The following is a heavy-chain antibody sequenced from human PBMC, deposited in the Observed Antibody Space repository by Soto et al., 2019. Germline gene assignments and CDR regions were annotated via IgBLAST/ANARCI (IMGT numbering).Heavy chain of an antibody. CDR2: IIPIFGTA. J-gene: IGHJ4*02. V-gene: IGHV1-69*06. D-gene: IGHD3-22*01. CDR1: GGTFSSYA. Sequence: QVQLVQSGAEVKKPGSSVKVSCKASGGTFSSYAISWVRQAPGQGLEWMGGIIPIFGTANYAQKFQGRVTTTADKSTSTAYMELSSLRSEDTAVYYCARDRHYYDSSGYYFDYWGQGTLVTVSS. CDR3: ARDRHYYDSSGYYFDY.